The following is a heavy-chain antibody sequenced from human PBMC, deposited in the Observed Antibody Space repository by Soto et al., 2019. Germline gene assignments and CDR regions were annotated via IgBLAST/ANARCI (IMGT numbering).Heavy chain of an antibody. Sequence: ASVKVSCKACGDTFTSYAMHWVRQAPGQRLEWMGWINAGNGNTKYSQKFQGRVTITRDTSASTAYMELSSLRSEDTAVYYCASSRISTSVLRYFDWSQEEHPNWFDPWGQGTLVTVS. J-gene: IGHJ5*02. CDR3: ASSRISTSVLRYFDWSQEEHPNWFDP. V-gene: IGHV1-3*01. CDR1: GDTFTSYA. D-gene: IGHD3-9*01. CDR2: INAGNGNT.